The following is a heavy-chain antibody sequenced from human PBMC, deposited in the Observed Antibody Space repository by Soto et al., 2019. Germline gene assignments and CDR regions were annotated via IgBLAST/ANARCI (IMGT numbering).Heavy chain of an antibody. D-gene: IGHD7-27*01. CDR3: ARETGEAGNYSGMTS. V-gene: IGHV1-69*12. Sequence: QVQLVQSGAEVKKPGSSVKVSCKASGGTFSSYAISWVRQAPGQGLEWMGGIIPIFGTANYAQKFQGRVTITADESRGTDNMGLSSLRSKNTAVYYGARETGEAGNYSGMTSGAKGPRSPSP. J-gene: IGHJ6*02. CDR1: GGTFSSYA. CDR2: IIPIFGTA.